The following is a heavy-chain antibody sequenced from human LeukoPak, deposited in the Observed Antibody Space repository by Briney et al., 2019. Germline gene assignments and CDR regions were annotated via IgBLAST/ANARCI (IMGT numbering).Heavy chain of an antibody. CDR1: GGSISSYY. Sequence: PSETLSLTCTVSGGSISSYYWSWIRQPPGKGLEWIGYIYYSGSTNYNPSLKSRVTISVDTSKNQFSLKLSSVTAADTAVYYCARFGVVTAAYYYYYMDVWGKGTTVTVSS. CDR2: IYYSGST. J-gene: IGHJ6*03. D-gene: IGHD2-21*02. CDR3: ARFGVVTAAYYYYYMDV. V-gene: IGHV4-59*01.